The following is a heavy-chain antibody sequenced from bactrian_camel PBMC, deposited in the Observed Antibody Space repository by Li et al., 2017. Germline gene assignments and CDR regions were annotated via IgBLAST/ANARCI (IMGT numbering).Heavy chain of an antibody. D-gene: IGHD6*01. Sequence: HVQLVESGGDSVQAGGSLRLSCLVSGFTVNTYCMGWFRGSGREGVAALDSAGKLNYADSVKGRFTISKDNAKNTVYLKMNSLKPEDTAMYYCAADRVTCSEVSVVRGIPNFRYWGQGTQVTVS. CDR1: GFTVNTYC. CDR3: AADRVTCSEVSVVRGIPNFRY. CDR2: LDSAGKL. J-gene: IGHJ6*01. V-gene: IGHV3S53*01.